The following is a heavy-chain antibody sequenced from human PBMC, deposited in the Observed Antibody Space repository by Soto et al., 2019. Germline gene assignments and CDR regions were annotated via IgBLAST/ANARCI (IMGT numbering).Heavy chain of an antibody. CDR1: GFSFSSHS. CDR3: ARDQRWLRHGYSDY. Sequence: EVQLVESGGGLVKPGGSLRLSCAASGFSFSSHSMNWVRQAPGKGLEWVSSIGDSSTYIYYVDSVKGRFTISRDNAKNSLYLQMNSLRAEDTAVYYCARDQRWLRHGYSDYWGQGTLVTVSS. V-gene: IGHV3-21*01. D-gene: IGHD3-22*01. J-gene: IGHJ4*02. CDR2: IGDSSTYI.